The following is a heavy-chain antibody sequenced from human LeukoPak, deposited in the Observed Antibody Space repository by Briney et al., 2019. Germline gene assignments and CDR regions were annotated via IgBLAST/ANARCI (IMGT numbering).Heavy chain of an antibody. CDR1: GFTFSNYG. CDR3: AKVALFSGYYPPFDY. V-gene: IGHV3-30*18. CDR2: ISYDGSNE. J-gene: IGHJ4*02. D-gene: IGHD3-22*01. Sequence: GGSLRLSCTASGFTFSNYGMHWVRQAPGKGLEWVAVISYDGSNEYYADSVKGRFTISRDNSKNTLFLQMNSLRPEDTAVYHCAKVALFSGYYPPFDYWSQGTQVTVSS.